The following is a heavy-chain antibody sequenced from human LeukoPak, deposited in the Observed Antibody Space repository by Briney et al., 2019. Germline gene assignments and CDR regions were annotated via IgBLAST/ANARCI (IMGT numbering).Heavy chain of an antibody. Sequence: QPGGSLRLSCAASGNYWMHWVRQAPGKGLVWVSHINSDGSWTSYADSVKGRFTISRDNSKNTLYLQMNSLRAEDTAVYYCARDGSVYYDSSGYFLPLDYWGQGTLVTVSS. CDR2: INSDGSWT. J-gene: IGHJ4*02. V-gene: IGHV3-74*01. D-gene: IGHD3-22*01. CDR1: GNYW. CDR3: ARDGSVYYDSSGYFLPLDY.